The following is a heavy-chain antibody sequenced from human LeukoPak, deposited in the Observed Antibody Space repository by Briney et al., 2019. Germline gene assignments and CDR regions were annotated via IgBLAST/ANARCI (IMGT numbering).Heavy chain of an antibody. J-gene: IGHJ5*02. CDR1: GGSFSGHY. CDR3: AKNNWFDP. V-gene: IGHV4-34*01. CDR2: INDSGIT. Sequence: SETLSLTCAVSGGSFSGHYWGWIRQPPGKGLEWIGEINDSGITNYNPSLKSRVTISADTSKNQFSLKLSSVTAADTAVYYCAKNNWFDPWGQGTLVTVSS.